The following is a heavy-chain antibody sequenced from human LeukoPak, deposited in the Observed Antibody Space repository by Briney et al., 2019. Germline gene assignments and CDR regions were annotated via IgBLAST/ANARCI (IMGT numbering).Heavy chain of an antibody. J-gene: IGHJ4*02. D-gene: IGHD5-12*01. V-gene: IGHV3-74*01. CDR2: INSDGSST. CDR1: GFTFSSYW. Sequence: GGSLRLSCAASGFTFSSYWMHWVRQAPGKGLVWVSRINSDGSSTIYADSVKGRFTISRDNAKNTLYLQMNSLRAEDTAVYYCARGNGYNHFDYWGQGTLVTVSS. CDR3: ARGNGYNHFDY.